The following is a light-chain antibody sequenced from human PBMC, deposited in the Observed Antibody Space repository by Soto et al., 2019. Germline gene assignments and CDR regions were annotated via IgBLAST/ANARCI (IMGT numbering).Light chain of an antibody. Sequence: EIVLTQSPATLSLSPGERATLSCRASQSVSSYLAWYQQKPGQAPRLLIYDASNRATGIPAXXXXSGXGTXXXXXXXXXXXXXFXVXXCQQRXNWPPFTFGPGTKVD. CDR3: QQRXNWPPFT. J-gene: IGKJ3*01. CDR2: DAS. CDR1: QSVSSY. V-gene: IGKV3-11*01.